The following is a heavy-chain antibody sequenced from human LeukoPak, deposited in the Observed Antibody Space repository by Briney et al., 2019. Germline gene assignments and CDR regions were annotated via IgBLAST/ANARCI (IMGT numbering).Heavy chain of an antibody. CDR1: GAPITSYY. Sequence: SETLSLTCAASGAPITSYYWSWIRHPPGKGLEWIGYIYYTGTTNYNPSLKSRVTISVDTSKNQFSLKLSSVTAADTAVYYCARDLGKSLPAVMAWAHSGQRALVTVSS. CDR2: IYYTGTT. D-gene: IGHD2-8*01. V-gene: IGHV4-59*01. J-gene: IGHJ4*02. CDR3: ARDLGKSLPAVMAWAH.